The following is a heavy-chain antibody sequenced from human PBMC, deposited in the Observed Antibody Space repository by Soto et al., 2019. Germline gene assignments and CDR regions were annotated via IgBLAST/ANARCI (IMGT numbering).Heavy chain of an antibody. CDR3: ASGPNGAFFVY. V-gene: IGHV3-11*01. Sequence: QVQLVESGGGLVKLGGSLRLSCVASGFTFSDYYMSWIRQAPGKGLELVSYISSRSSTIFYADSVKGRFTIARDNVKNSLYLQMNSLRAEDTAVYYCASGPNGAFFVYWGQGILVTVSS. D-gene: IGHD2-8*01. CDR1: GFTFSDYY. J-gene: IGHJ4*02. CDR2: ISSRSSTI.